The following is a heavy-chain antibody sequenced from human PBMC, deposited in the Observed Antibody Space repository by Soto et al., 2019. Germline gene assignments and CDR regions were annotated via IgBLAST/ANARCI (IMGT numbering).Heavy chain of an antibody. D-gene: IGHD5-12*01. CDR2: FRSKAYGGTT. Sequence: GGSLRLSCTASGFTFGDYAMSWVRQAPGKGLEWVGFFRSKAYGGTTEYAASVKGRFTISRDDSKSIAYLQMNSLKTEDTAVYYCTRDQDGYNYYYYYGMDVWGQGTTVTVSS. CDR1: GFTFGDYA. V-gene: IGHV3-49*04. J-gene: IGHJ6*02. CDR3: TRDQDGYNYYYYYGMDV.